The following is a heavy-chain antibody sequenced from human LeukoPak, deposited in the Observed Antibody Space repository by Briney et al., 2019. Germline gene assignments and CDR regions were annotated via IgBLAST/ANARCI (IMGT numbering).Heavy chain of an antibody. Sequence: PLETLSLTCTVSGGSLSGHYWSWIRQPPGKRLEWIGYVSYTGRTKYNPSLQSRVTISIDTSKSQFSLKLTSVTSADTAVYSCARDFLTSGYSSSWYFKSYYMDVWGKGTTVTVSS. V-gene: IGHV4-59*11. D-gene: IGHD6-13*01. CDR3: ARDFLTSGYSSSWYFKSYYMDV. J-gene: IGHJ6*03. CDR2: VSYTGRT. CDR1: GGSLSGHY.